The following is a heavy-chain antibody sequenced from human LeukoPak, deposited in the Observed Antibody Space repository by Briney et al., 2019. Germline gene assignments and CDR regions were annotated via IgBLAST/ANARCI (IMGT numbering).Heavy chain of an antibody. CDR3: ARDGGNNSWYGMDV. Sequence: GGSLRLSCAASGFTVSSNYMSWVRQAPGKGLEWVSIIYRVGSTFYADSVEGRITISRDNSKNTLYLQMNSLRVEDTAIYYCARDGGNNSWYGMDVWGQGTTVTVSS. D-gene: IGHD4-23*01. CDR2: IYRVGST. CDR1: GFTVSSNY. V-gene: IGHV3-66*01. J-gene: IGHJ6*02.